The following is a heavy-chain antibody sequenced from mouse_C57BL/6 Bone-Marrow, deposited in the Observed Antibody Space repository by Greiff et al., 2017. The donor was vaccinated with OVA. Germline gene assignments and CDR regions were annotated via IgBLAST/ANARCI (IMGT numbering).Heavy chain of an antibody. CDR3: AYGSSFPWFAY. Sequence: QVQLQQPGAELVRPGTSVKLSCKASGYTFTSYWMHWVKQRPGQGLEWIGVIDPSDSYTNYNQKFKGKATLTVDTSSSTAYMQLSSLTSEDSAVYYRAYGSSFPWFAYWGQGTLVTVSA. J-gene: IGHJ3*01. V-gene: IGHV1-59*01. CDR2: IDPSDSYT. CDR1: GYTFTSYW. D-gene: IGHD1-1*01.